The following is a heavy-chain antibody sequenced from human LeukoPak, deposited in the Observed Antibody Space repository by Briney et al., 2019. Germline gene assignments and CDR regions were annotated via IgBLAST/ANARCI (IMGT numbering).Heavy chain of an antibody. CDR1: GGSISSSSYY. J-gene: IGHJ4*02. V-gene: IGHV4-39*01. CDR2: IYYSGST. CDR3: ARGHYDILTGYLDYFDY. D-gene: IGHD3-9*01. Sequence: SETLSLTCTVSGGSISSSSYYWGWIRQPPGKGLEWIGSIYYSGSTYYNPSLKSRVTISVDTSKNQFSLKLSSVTAADTAVYYCARGHYDILTGYLDYFDYWGQGTLVTVSS.